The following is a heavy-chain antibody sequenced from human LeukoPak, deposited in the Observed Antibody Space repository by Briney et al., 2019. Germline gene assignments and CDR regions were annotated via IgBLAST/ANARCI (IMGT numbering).Heavy chain of an antibody. J-gene: IGHJ5*02. CDR3: ARSPNCGGDCS. D-gene: IGHD2-21*02. CDR1: GFAFSTYW. CDR2: IDSDGTRT. V-gene: IGHV3-74*01. Sequence: PGGSLRLSCAASGFAFSTYWMHWARQAPGKGLVWVSRIDSDGTRTTYADSVEGRFTISRDNAKNTLYLQMNSLRAEDTAVYYCARSPNCGGDCSWGQGTLVTVSS.